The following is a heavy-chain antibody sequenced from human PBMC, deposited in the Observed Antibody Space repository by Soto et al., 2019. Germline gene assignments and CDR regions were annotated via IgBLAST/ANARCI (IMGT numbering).Heavy chain of an antibody. CDR2: ISYDGSNK. J-gene: IGHJ6*02. CDR3: AKDVMEWKKHYYSYYGMDV. CDR1: GFTFSSYG. Sequence: QVQLVESGGGVVQPGRSLRLSCAASGFTFSSYGMHWVRQAPGKGLEWVAVISYDGSNKYYADSVKGRFTISRDNSKNTLYLQMNSLRAEDTAVYYCAKDVMEWKKHYYSYYGMDVWGQGTTVTVSS. D-gene: IGHD3-3*01. V-gene: IGHV3-30*18.